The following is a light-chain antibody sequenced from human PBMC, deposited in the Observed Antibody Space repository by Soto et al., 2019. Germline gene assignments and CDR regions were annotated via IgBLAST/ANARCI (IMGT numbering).Light chain of an antibody. CDR2: GNS. Sequence: QLVLTQPPSVSGAPGQRVTISCTGSSSIIGAGYDVHWYQQLPGTAPKLLIYGNSNRPSGVPDRFSGSKSGTSASLAITGLQTEDDADYYYQSYDSSLSGSVFGGGTKLTVL. CDR1: SSIIGAGYD. CDR3: QSYDSSLSGSV. V-gene: IGLV1-40*01. J-gene: IGLJ2*01.